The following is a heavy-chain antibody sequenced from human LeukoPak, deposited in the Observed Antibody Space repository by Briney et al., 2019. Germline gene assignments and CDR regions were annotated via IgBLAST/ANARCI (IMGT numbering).Heavy chain of an antibody. CDR2: ISYDGSNK. CDR1: GFTFSSYA. J-gene: IGHJ6*03. D-gene: IGHD3-3*01. Sequence: GGSLRLSCAASGFTFSSYAMRWVRQAPGKGLEWVAVISYDGSNKYYADSVKGRFTISRDNSKNTLYLQMNSLRAEDTAVYYCAKTSDFWSGYHYMDVWGKGTTVTVSS. V-gene: IGHV3-30-3*02. CDR3: AKTSDFWSGYHYMDV.